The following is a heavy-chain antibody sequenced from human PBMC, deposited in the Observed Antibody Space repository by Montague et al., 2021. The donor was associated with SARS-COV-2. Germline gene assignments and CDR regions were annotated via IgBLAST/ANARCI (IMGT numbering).Heavy chain of an antibody. CDR2: VYHSGYT. D-gene: IGHD5-12*01. CDR1: GFSISSGFY. J-gene: IGHJ4*02. V-gene: IGHV4-38-2*01. Sequence: SETLSLTCSVSGFSISSGFYWAWIRQSPGKGPEWIGTVYHSGYTHYNQSLKGRVTVSIVTSKNQFSLTWTSVTAADTAVYFCARRGYTGSDYFDYWGQGTLVTVSS. CDR3: ARRGYTGSDYFDY.